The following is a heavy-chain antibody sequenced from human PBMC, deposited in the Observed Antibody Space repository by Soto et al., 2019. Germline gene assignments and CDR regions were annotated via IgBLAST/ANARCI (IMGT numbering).Heavy chain of an antibody. CDR3: AKDSISDISRGGTREGPQVNCFDP. CDR1: GFTFSNYA. D-gene: IGHD5-12*01. V-gene: IGHV3-23*01. J-gene: IGHJ5*02. CDR2: ISNSGDNT. Sequence: PGGSLRLSCAASGFTFSNYAMHWVRQAPGKGLEWVSIISNSGDNTYYADSVQGRFTISRDNSKKTLYLQLNSLRVEDTAIYYCAKDSISDISRGGTREGPQVNCFDPWGQGTLVTVSS.